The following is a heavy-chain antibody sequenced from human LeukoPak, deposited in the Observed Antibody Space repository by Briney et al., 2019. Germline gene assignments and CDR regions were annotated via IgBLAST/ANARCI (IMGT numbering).Heavy chain of an antibody. V-gene: IGHV3-23*01. D-gene: IGHD3-3*01. CDR3: AKEGYDFWSGYFGYFGY. Sequence: GGSLRLSCAASGFTFSSYSMSWVRQAPGKGLEWVSAISGSGGSTYYADSVKGRFTISRDNSKNTLYLQMNSLRAEDTAVYYCAKEGYDFWSGYFGYFGYWGQGTLVTVSS. CDR1: GFTFSSYS. J-gene: IGHJ4*02. CDR2: ISGSGGST.